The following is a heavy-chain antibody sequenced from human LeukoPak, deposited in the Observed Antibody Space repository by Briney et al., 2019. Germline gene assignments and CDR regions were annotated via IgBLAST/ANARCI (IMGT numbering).Heavy chain of an antibody. Sequence: GRSLRLSCAASGFTFDEYAMHWVRQAPGKGLEWVSGIDWNSGTIAYADSVKGRFTISRDNAKNSLYLQMNSLRAEDTAVYYCARGVLHYYDSSGYSPLDYWGQGTLVTVSS. CDR1: GFTFDEYA. CDR2: IDWNSGTI. V-gene: IGHV3-9*01. J-gene: IGHJ4*02. D-gene: IGHD3-22*01. CDR3: ARGVLHYYDSSGYSPLDY.